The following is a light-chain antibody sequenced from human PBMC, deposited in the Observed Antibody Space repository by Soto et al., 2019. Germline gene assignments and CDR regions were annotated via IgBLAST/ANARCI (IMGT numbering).Light chain of an antibody. CDR3: QQYSSYPRT. V-gene: IGKV1-5*03. Sequence: DIQMTQSPSTLSASVGDRVTITCRASQSISSWLAWYQQKPGKAPKLLIYKASSLESGVPSRFSGSGSGTEFTLTISSLQPDDFATYYCQQYSSYPRTFGQGTRLDLK. CDR1: QSISSW. CDR2: KAS. J-gene: IGKJ5*01.